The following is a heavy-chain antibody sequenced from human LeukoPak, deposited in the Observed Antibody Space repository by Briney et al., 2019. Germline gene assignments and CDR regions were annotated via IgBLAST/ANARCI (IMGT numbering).Heavy chain of an antibody. V-gene: IGHV3-30*18. Sequence: PGRSLRLSCAASGFTFSSYGMHWVRQAPGKGLEWVAVISYDGSNKYYADSVKGRFTISRDNSKNTLYLHMNSLRAEDTAVYYCAKGRSSDYWGQGTLVTVSS. CDR2: ISYDGSNK. CDR1: GFTFSSYG. J-gene: IGHJ4*02. D-gene: IGHD6-13*01. CDR3: AKGRSSDY.